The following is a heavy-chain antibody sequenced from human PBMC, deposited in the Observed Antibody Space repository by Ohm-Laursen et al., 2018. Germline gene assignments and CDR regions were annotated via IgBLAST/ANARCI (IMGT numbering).Heavy chain of an antibody. V-gene: IGHV4-39*01. D-gene: IGHD6-19*01. CDR2: IYYSGSA. Sequence: SETLSLTCTVSGGSISSSSYYWGWIRQPPGKGLEWIGSIYYSGSAYYNPSLKSRVTISVDTSKNQFSLKLSSVTAADTAVYYCARPIKRPGYSSGWYFDYWGQGTLVTVSS. CDR3: ARPIKRPGYSSGWYFDY. J-gene: IGHJ4*02. CDR1: GGSISSSSYY.